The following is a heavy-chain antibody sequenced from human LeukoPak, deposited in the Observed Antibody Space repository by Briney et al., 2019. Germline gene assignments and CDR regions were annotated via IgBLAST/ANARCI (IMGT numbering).Heavy chain of an antibody. Sequence: PGRSLRLSCAASGFTFSSYAMHWVRQAPGKGLEWVAVISYDGSNKYYADSVKGRFTISRDNSKNTLYLQMNSLRAEDTAVYYRARDRGVGYYDFWSGYSDYWGQGTLVTVSS. J-gene: IGHJ4*02. CDR3: ARDRGVGYYDFWSGYSDY. D-gene: IGHD3-3*01. CDR2: ISYDGSNK. CDR1: GFTFSSYA. V-gene: IGHV3-30*04.